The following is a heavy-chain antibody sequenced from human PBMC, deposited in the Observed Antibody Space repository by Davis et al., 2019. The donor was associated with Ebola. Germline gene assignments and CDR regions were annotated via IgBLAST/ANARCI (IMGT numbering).Heavy chain of an antibody. CDR2: IYTGDSDT. CDR3: ASLRRTITGMDDAFDI. Sequence: GDSLKLSCKGSGNSFTSFWIGWVRQMPGKGLEWMGLIYTGDSDTRYSPSFRGQVTISADKSITTAYRQWSGLRASDTAMYYCASLRRTITGMDDAFDIWGQGTMVTVSS. D-gene: IGHD1-20*01. J-gene: IGHJ3*02. CDR1: GNSFTSFW. V-gene: IGHV5-51*01.